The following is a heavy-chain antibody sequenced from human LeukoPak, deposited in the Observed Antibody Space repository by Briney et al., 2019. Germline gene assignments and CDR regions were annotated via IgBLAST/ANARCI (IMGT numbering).Heavy chain of an antibody. V-gene: IGHV3-23*01. J-gene: IGHJ5*01. D-gene: IGHD3-10*01. CDR2: ISATGVST. Sequence: GGSLRLSCAASGFTFSSYAMGWVRQAPGKGLEWVSSISATGVSTYFAASVRGRFTISRDNSKNTQDLQMNSLRAEDTAVYYCAKGSGRYGSGSFSDSWGQGTLVTVSS. CDR1: GFTFSSYA. CDR3: AKGSGRYGSGSFSDS.